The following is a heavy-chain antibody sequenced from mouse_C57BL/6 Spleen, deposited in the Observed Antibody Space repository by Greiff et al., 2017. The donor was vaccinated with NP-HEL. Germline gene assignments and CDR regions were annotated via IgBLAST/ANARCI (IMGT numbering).Heavy chain of an antibody. CDR3: ARRYYGSRGYFDV. CDR1: GYTFTDYY. Sequence: QVQLQQSGAELVRPGASVKLSCKASGYTFTDYYINWVKQRPGQGLEWIARIYPGSGNTYYNEKFKGKATLTAEKSSSTAYMQLSSLTSEDSAVYFCARRYYGSRGYFDVWGTGTTVTVSS. J-gene: IGHJ1*03. D-gene: IGHD1-1*01. CDR2: IYPGSGNT. V-gene: IGHV1-76*01.